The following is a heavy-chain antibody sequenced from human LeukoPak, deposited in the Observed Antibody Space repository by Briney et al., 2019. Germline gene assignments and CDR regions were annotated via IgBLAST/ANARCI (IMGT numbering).Heavy chain of an antibody. V-gene: IGHV3-48*02. CDR2: ISSSSGTI. D-gene: IGHD2-2*01. CDR3: ARVWHCTSTSCYDY. J-gene: IGHJ4*02. CDR1: GFTFSSYS. Sequence: GGSLRLSCAASGFTFSSYSMNWVRQAPGKGLEWVSYISSSSGTIYYADSVRGRFTISRDNAKNSLYLQMNSLRDKDTAVYYCARVWHCTSTSCYDYWGQGTLVTVSS.